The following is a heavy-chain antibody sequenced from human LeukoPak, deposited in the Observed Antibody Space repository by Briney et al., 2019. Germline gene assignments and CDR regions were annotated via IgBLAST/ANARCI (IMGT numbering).Heavy chain of an antibody. J-gene: IGHJ4*02. CDR2: ITTNSDDT. CDR3: VRDMTARSWHAFDS. V-gene: IGHV3-48*03. D-gene: IGHD6-13*01. CDR1: GFTFSSHD. Sequence: GGSLRLSCAASGFTFSSHDMDWVRQAPGKGLEWISHITTNSDDTHYADSVKGRFIISRDNVKDSLYPQMNSLRAEDTAVYYCVRDMTARSWHAFDSWGRGTLVTVSS.